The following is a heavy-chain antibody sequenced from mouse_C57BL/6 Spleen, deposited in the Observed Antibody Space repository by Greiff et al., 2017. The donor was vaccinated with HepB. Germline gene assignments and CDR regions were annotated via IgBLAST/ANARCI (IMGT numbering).Heavy chain of an antibody. CDR1: GYAFSSSW. V-gene: IGHV1-82*01. CDR2: IYPGDGDT. Sequence: QVQLQQSGPELVKPGASVKISCKASGYAFSSSWMNWVKQRPGKGLEWIGRIYPGDGDTNYNGKFKGKATLTADKSSSTAYMQLSSLTSEDSAVYFCARYYYYGSSHYYAMDYWGQGTSVTVSS. J-gene: IGHJ4*01. CDR3: ARYYYYGSSHYYAMDY. D-gene: IGHD1-1*01.